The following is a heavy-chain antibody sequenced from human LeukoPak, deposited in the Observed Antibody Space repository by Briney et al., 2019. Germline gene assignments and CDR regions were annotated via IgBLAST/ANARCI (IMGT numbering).Heavy chain of an antibody. CDR3: AREYSSGWYGPMDV. V-gene: IGHV3-30*03. D-gene: IGHD6-19*01. J-gene: IGHJ6*02. CDR1: GFTFSSYG. Sequence: GGSLRLSCAASGFTFSSYGMHWVRQAPGKGLEWVAVISYDGSNKYYADSVKGRFTISRDNSKNTLYLQMNSLRAEDTAVYYCAREYSSGWYGPMDVWGQGTTVTVSS. CDR2: ISYDGSNK.